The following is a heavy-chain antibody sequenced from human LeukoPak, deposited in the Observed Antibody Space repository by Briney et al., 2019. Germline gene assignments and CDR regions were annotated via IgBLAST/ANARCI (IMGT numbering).Heavy chain of an antibody. V-gene: IGHV3-23*01. CDR2: ISGSGGST. D-gene: IGHD3-22*01. CDR1: GFTFSSYA. J-gene: IGHJ4*02. Sequence: PGGSLRLSCAASGFTFSSYAMSWVRQAPGKGLEWVSAISGSGGSTYYADSVKGRFTISRDNAKNSLYLQMNSLRAEDTALYYCAKTSTYDSSGFNYWGQGTLVTVSS. CDR3: AKTSTYDSSGFNY.